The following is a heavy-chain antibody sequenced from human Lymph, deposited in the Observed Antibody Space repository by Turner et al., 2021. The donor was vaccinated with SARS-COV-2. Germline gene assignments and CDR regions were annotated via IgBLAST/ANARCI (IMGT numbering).Heavy chain of an antibody. J-gene: IGHJ6*02. D-gene: IGHD3-10*01. Sequence: EVQLVQSGTKVKKPGESLTIACQDSGYSSTSYWIGWVRQMHGNGLEWMGIIYPGDSDTRYSPSFQGQVTISADKSISTAYLQWSSLKASDSAIYYCARITFYYGSGLYYYYGMDVWGQGTTVTVSS. CDR2: IYPGDSDT. CDR3: ARITFYYGSGLYYYYGMDV. CDR1: GYSSTSYW. V-gene: IGHV5-51*03.